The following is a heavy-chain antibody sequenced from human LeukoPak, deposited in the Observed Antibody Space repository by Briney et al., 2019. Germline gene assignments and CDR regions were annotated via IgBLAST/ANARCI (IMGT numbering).Heavy chain of an antibody. J-gene: IGHJ4*02. Sequence: GGSLTLSCAASGFIFYDYGMSWVRQAPGKGLEWVSGINWYGGRTVCAVCEKRRFTISRDNDKISLYLHMNSLRAEHACVYLFARDYDYGDPPGYWGQGTLVTVSS. D-gene: IGHD4-17*01. CDR2: INWYGGRT. CDR1: GFIFYDYG. CDR3: ARDYDYGDPPGY. V-gene: IGHV3-20*04.